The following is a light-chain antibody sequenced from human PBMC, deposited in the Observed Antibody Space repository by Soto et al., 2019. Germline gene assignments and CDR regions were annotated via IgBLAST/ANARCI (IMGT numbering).Light chain of an antibody. V-gene: IGKV3-11*01. CDR3: QQYGYSPT. Sequence: EIVLTQSPATLSLSPGERATLSCRASQSIDSRLAWYQQRPGQAPRLLIYEASTRATGIPGRFSASGSGTQFTLTISSLEPEDFAVYYCQQYGYSPTFGGGTKVEIK. CDR1: QSIDSR. CDR2: EAS. J-gene: IGKJ4*01.